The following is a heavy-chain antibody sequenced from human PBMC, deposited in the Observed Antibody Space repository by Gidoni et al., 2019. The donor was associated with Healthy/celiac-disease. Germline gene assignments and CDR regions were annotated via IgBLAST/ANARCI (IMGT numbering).Heavy chain of an antibody. Sequence: EVQLLESGGGLVQPGGSLRLSCAASGFPFSSYAMSWVRQAPGKGLEWVSAISGSGGSTYYADSVKGRFTISRDNSKNTLYLQMNSLRAEDTAVYYCAKGDTAMVTVRDAFDIWGQGTMVTVSS. J-gene: IGHJ3*02. CDR1: GFPFSSYA. D-gene: IGHD5-18*01. CDR3: AKGDTAMVTVRDAFDI. CDR2: ISGSGGST. V-gene: IGHV3-23*01.